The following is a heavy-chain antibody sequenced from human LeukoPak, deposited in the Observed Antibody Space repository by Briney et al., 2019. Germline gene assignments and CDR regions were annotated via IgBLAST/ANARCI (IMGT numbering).Heavy chain of an antibody. J-gene: IGHJ4*02. CDR1: EFTFSTYA. CDR3: ARLRYSGSYFDY. V-gene: IGHV3-23*01. Sequence: GGSLRLSCEASEFTFSTYAMHWVRQAPGKGLEWVSGISGNGGITYYADSVRGRFTISRDNSKNTLYLQMGSLRAEDMAVYYCARLRYSGSYFDYWGQGTLVTVSS. D-gene: IGHD1-26*01. CDR2: ISGNGGIT.